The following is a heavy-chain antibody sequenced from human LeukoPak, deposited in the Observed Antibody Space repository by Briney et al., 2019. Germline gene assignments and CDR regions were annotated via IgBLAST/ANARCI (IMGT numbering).Heavy chain of an antibody. CDR3: AKSMVRGIIILDFDY. D-gene: IGHD3-10*01. J-gene: IGHJ4*02. CDR2: LSHDGSNS. Sequence: GGSLRLSCAASGFTFSTFAIHWVRQAPGKGLEWVAVLSHDGSNSYYADSVKGRFTISRDNSKNTLYLQMNSLRAEDTAVYYCAKSMVRGIIILDFDYWGQGTLVTVSS. V-gene: IGHV3-30*18. CDR1: GFTFSTFA.